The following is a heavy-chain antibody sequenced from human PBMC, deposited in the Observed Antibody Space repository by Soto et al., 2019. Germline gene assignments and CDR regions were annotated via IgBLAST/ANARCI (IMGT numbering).Heavy chain of an antibody. CDR1: GYSFTSYW. Sequence: PXESLTISCKGSGYSFTSYWISLVRQMRGKGLEWMGRIDPSDSYTNYSPSFQGHVTISADKSISTAYLQWSSLKASDTAMYYCARYSSSSGPHYYYGMDVWGQGTTVTVSS. CDR2: IDPSDSYT. V-gene: IGHV5-10-1*01. CDR3: ARYSSSSGPHYYYGMDV. J-gene: IGHJ6*02. D-gene: IGHD6-6*01.